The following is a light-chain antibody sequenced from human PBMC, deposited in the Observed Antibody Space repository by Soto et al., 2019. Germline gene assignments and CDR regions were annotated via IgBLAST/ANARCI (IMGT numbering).Light chain of an antibody. CDR1: QDIGNA. CDR3: QQYGSLPIT. J-gene: IGKJ5*01. Sequence: DIQMTQSPSSLSASVGDRVTITCQASQDIGNAVNWYQQKPGKAPKRLLSAASNLQTGDPSRFSGSGSGTDFAFTISSLQPEDVATYFCQQYGSLPITFGQGTRVEIK. CDR2: AAS. V-gene: IGKV1-33*01.